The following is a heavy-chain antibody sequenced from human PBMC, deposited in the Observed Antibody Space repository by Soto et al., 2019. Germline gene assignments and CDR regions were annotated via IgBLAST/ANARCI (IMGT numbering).Heavy chain of an antibody. J-gene: IGHJ3*02. V-gene: IGHV1-2*04. CDR1: GYTFTGYY. CDR3: ARALTTQKLLWFGEINDAFDI. CDR2: INPNSGGT. Sequence: ASVKVSCKASGYTFTGYYMHWVRQAPGQGLEWMGWINPNSGGTNYAQKFQGWVTMTRDTSISTAYMELSRLRSDDTAVYYCARALTTQKLLWFGEINDAFDIWGQ. D-gene: IGHD3-10*01.